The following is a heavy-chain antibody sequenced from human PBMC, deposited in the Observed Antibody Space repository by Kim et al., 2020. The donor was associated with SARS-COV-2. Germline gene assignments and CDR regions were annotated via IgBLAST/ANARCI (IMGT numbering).Heavy chain of an antibody. CDR1: GGTFSSYA. CDR3: ARCAAGSTSYYYYGMDV. CDR2: IIPILGIA. D-gene: IGHD6-19*01. V-gene: IGHV1-69*04. J-gene: IGHJ6*02. Sequence: SVKVSCKASGGTFSSYAISWVRQAPGQGLEWMGRIIPILGIANYAQKFQGRVTITADKSTSTSYMELSSLRSEDTAVYYCARCAAGSTSYYYYGMDVWG.